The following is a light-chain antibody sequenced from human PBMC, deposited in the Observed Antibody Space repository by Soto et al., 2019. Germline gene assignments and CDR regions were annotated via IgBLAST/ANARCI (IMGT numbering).Light chain of an antibody. CDR2: DAS. Sequence: DIALTQSPGTLSVSPGGRATPSCRASQSINRHLAWYRQKPGQAPRLLIYDASNRATGIPARFSGSGSGTDFTLTISSLEPEDFAVYYCQQYGRSPLTFGGGTKVDI. V-gene: IGKV3-20*01. CDR3: QQYGRSPLT. J-gene: IGKJ4*01. CDR1: QSINRH.